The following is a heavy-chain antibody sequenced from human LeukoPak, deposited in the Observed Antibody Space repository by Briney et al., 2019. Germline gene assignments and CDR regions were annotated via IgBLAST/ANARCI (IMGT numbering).Heavy chain of an antibody. CDR1: GFTFSSYS. V-gene: IGHV3-23*01. CDR2: IGGRGGST. J-gene: IGHJ6*02. Sequence: SGGSLRLSCAASGFTFSSYSMNWVRQAPGKGLEWVSTIGGRGGSTDYADSVKGRFTISRDNSKNTLYLQMNNLRAEDTAVYYCAKDRDIILMGHGMDVWGQGTTVTVSS. CDR3: AKDRDIILMGHGMDV. D-gene: IGHD3-10*01.